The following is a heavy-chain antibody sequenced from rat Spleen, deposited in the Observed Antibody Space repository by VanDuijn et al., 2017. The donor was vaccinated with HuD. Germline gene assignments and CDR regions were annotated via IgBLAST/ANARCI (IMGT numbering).Heavy chain of an antibody. Sequence: EVQLVKSGGGLVQPGRSLKLSCAASGFTFSNYGMAWVRQAPTKGLEWVASITNSGYTYYRDSVKGRFTISRDNAKNTQYLQMDSLRSEDTATYYCARHGNYGGYSVALMDAWGQGASVTVSS. CDR1: GFTFSNYG. D-gene: IGHD1-11*01. CDR2: ITNSGYT. J-gene: IGHJ4*01. CDR3: ARHGNYGGYSVALMDA. V-gene: IGHV5S13*01.